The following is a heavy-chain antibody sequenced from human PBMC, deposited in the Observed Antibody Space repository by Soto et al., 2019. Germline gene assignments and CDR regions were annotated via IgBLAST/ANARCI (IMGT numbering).Heavy chain of an antibody. CDR3: ASSSPKPPNLDY. D-gene: IGHD6-6*01. CDR1: GFTFSSYG. V-gene: IGHV3-30*03. J-gene: IGHJ4*02. CDR2: ISYDGSNK. Sequence: GGSLRLSCAASGFTFSSYGMHWVRQAPGKGLEWVAVISYDGSNKYYADSVKGRFTISRDNSKNTLYLQMNSLRAEDTAVYYCASSSPKPPNLDYWGQGTLVTVSS.